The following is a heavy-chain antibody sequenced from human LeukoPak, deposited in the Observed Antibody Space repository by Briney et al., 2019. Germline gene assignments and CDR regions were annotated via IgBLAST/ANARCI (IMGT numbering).Heavy chain of an antibody. V-gene: IGHV3-21*04. CDR3: TKGRGSSGYYTGYYFDY. D-gene: IGHD3-22*01. J-gene: IGHJ4*02. CDR2: ISSSSSYI. Sequence: GGSLRLSCAASGFTFSSYSMNWVRQAPGKGLEWVSSISSSSSYIYYADSVKGRFTISRDNSKNTLYLQMNSLRAEDTAVYYCTKGRGSSGYYTGYYFDYWGQGTLVTVSS. CDR1: GFTFSSYS.